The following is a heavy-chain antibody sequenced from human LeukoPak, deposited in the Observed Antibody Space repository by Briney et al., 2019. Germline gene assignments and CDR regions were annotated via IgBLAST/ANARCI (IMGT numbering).Heavy chain of an antibody. CDR2: IYSSGST. V-gene: IGHV3-53*01. CDR1: GFTFSSYG. CDR3: ARGGSYLSAFDI. Sequence: GGSLRLSCAASGFTFSSYGMSWVRQAPGKGLEWVSIIYSSGSTFYADFVKGRFTISRDNSKNTLYLQMNSLRAEDTAVYYCARGGSYLSAFDIWGQGTMVTVSS. D-gene: IGHD1-26*01. J-gene: IGHJ3*02.